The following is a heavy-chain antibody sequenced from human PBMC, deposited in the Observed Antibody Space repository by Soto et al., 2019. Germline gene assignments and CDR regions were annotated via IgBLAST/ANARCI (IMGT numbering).Heavy chain of an antibody. CDR2: TFTGGST. D-gene: IGHD1-26*01. CDR3: AKKPPSSFQGWAFGMDV. CDR1: GFSVTTNY. V-gene: IGHV3-53*02. Sequence: EVQLVETGGGLIQPGGSLRLSCLASGFSVTTNYIIWVRQPPGKGLEWVSTTFTGGSTHYADSVKGRFSISRDNSKNTVHLQMHNLRVEETAVYYCAKKPPSSFQGWAFGMDVWGQGTTVSVSS. J-gene: IGHJ6*02.